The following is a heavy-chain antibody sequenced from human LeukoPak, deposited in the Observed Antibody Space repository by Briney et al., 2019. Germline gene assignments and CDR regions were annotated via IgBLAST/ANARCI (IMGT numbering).Heavy chain of an antibody. J-gene: IGHJ1*01. CDR2: INHSGST. Sequence: SETLSLTCAVYGGSFGGYCWSWIRQPPGKGLEWIGEINHSGSTNYNPSLKSRVAILVDTSKNQFSLKLSSVTAADTAVYYCARGHSPVTTKVSYFQHWGQGTLVTVSS. CDR1: GGSFGGYC. V-gene: IGHV4-34*01. D-gene: IGHD4-17*01. CDR3: ARGHSPVTTKVSYFQH.